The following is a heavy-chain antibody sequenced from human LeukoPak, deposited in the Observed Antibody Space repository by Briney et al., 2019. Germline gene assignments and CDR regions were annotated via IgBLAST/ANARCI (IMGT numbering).Heavy chain of an antibody. J-gene: IGHJ3*02. CDR2: IYYSGST. D-gene: IGHD2-21*02. CDR3: ARVTADGAFDI. Sequence: SETLSLTCTVSGGSISSSSYYWGWIRQPPGKGLEWIRSIYYSGSTYYNPSLKSRVTISVDTSKNQFSLKLSPVTAADTAVYYCARVTADGAFDIWGQGTMVTVSS. CDR1: GGSISSSSYY. V-gene: IGHV4-39*07.